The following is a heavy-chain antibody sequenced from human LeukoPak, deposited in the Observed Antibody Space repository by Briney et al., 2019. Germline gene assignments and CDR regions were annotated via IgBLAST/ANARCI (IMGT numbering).Heavy chain of an antibody. CDR1: GISLSSYG. D-gene: IGHD3-10*01. J-gene: IGHJ4*02. CDR3: TRELSPYGSGTSSSFRY. Sequence: GGSQRPSCEASGISLSSYGIHWGHQGAGEGLGWVGFVSHDGTKDYYGDSETGRFTISRDNAGNMVDLQMNSLTAADTAVYFCTRELSPYGSGTSSSFRYWGQGALVIVSS. V-gene: IGHV3-30*03. CDR2: VSHDGTKD.